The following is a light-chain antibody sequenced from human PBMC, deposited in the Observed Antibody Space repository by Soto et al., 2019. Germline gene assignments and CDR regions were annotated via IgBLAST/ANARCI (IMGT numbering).Light chain of an antibody. CDR2: AAS. CDR3: LQDNTFPFT. CDR1: QGIGNS. Sequence: DIQMTQSPXAXXASVGDRVSISCRASQGIGNSLAWFQQKPGKVPKRLIYAASILQSGVPSRFSGSGSGTEFTLTIRSLQPEDFATYFCLQDNTFPFTFGPGTKVDIK. J-gene: IGKJ3*01. V-gene: IGKV1-17*03.